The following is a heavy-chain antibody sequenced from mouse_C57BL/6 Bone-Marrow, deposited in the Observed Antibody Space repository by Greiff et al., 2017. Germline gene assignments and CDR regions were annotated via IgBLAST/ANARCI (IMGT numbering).Heavy chain of an antibody. V-gene: IGHV1-5*01. Sequence: VQLQQSGTVLARPGASVKMSCKTSGYTFTSYWMHWVKQRPGQGLEWIGAIYPGNSDTSYNPKFKGKAKLTAVTSASTAYMELSSLTNEDSAVYYCTRRYYYGRHFDYWGQGTTLTVSS. J-gene: IGHJ2*01. CDR2: IYPGNSDT. CDR1: GYTFTSYW. CDR3: TRRYYYGRHFDY. D-gene: IGHD1-1*01.